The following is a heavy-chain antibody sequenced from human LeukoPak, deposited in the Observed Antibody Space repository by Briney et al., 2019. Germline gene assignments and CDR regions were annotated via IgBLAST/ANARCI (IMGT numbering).Heavy chain of an antibody. CDR1: GGSFSGYY. D-gene: IGHD1-26*01. V-gene: IGHV4-34*01. CDR2: INHSGST. J-gene: IGHJ6*03. CDR3: ARVRRGGYVPVVYYYYMDV. Sequence: SETLSLTCAVYGGSFSGYYWSWIRQPPGKGLEWIGEINHSGSTNYNPSLKSRVTISVDTSKNQFSLKLSSVTAADTAVYYCARVRRGGYVPVVYYYYMDVWGKGTTVTVSS.